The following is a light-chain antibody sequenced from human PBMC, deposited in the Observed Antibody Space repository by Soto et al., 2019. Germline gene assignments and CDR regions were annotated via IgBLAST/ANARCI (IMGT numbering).Light chain of an antibody. CDR2: LGS. Sequence: DIVLTQSPLSLPVTPGEPASISCRSSQSLLHSNGNIYLDWYLQKPGQSPQLLIDLGSIRASGVPDRFSGSGSGTDFTLKITRVEAEDVGVYYCMQAIQAPRTFGLGTKVEIK. CDR1: QSLLHSNGNIY. V-gene: IGKV2-28*01. J-gene: IGKJ1*01. CDR3: MQAIQAPRT.